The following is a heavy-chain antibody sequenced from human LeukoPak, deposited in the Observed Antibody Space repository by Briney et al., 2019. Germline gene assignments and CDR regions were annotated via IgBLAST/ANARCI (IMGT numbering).Heavy chain of an antibody. V-gene: IGHV3-30*02. CDR1: GFTFTSYG. CDR3: AKEGTASKPSDLDY. D-gene: IGHD1/OR15-1a*01. Sequence: GGSLRLSCAASGFTFTSYGMHWVRQAPGKGLEWVAFMRYDGSNKYYADSVKGRFTISRDNSKNTLYLQMNSLRAEDTAVYYCAKEGTASKPSDLDYWGQGTLVTVSS. CDR2: MRYDGSNK. J-gene: IGHJ4*02.